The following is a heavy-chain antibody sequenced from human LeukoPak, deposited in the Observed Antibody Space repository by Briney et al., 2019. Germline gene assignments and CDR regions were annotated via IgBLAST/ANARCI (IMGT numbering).Heavy chain of an antibody. J-gene: IGHJ6*03. CDR2: ISSSGSTT. V-gene: IGHV3-48*03. CDR3: ARILEGYHYYMDV. Sequence: GGSLRLSCAASGFTFSSYEMNWVRQAPGKGLEWVSYISSSGSTTYYADFVKGRFTISRDNAKNSLYLQMNSLRAEDTAVYYCARILEGYHYYMDVWGKGTTVTVSS. CDR1: GFTFSSYE.